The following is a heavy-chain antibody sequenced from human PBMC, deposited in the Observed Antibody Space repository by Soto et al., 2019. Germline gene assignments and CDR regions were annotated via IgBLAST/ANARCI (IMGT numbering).Heavy chain of an antibody. CDR1: GGSISSSY. CDR2: VYYTGST. CDR3: ARSVAVPGAHIDY. Sequence: SETLSLTCSVSGGSISSSYWSWIRQSPGKGLEWLGYVYYTGSTNYSPSLRSRVSISVDTSKNEFSLRLSSVTAADTAVYFCARSVAVPGAHIDYWGQGTPVTVSS. V-gene: IGHV4-59*01. J-gene: IGHJ4*02. D-gene: IGHD6-19*01.